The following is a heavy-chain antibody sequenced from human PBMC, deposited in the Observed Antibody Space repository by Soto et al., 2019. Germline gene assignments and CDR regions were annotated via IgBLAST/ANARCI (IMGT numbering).Heavy chain of an antibody. CDR1: GFTFSSYA. CDR2: ISGSGGST. J-gene: IGHJ6*02. CDR3: TTDGGVANNQNYYYYGMDV. Sequence: PGGSLRLSCAASGFTFSSYAMSWVRQSPGKGLEWVSAISGSGGSTYYADSVKGRFTISRDNSKNTLYLQMNSLRAEDTAVYYCTTDGGVANNQNYYYYGMDVWGQGTTVTVSS. D-gene: IGHD2-15*01. V-gene: IGHV3-23*01.